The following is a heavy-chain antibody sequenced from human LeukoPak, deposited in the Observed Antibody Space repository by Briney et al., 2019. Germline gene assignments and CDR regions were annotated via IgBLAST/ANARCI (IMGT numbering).Heavy chain of an antibody. CDR3: ARDDIVVVPAAPYYGMDV. V-gene: IGHV3-66*02. J-gene: IGHJ6*02. CDR1: GFTFSSYA. Sequence: GGSLRLSCAASGFTFSSYAMSWVRQAPGKGLEWVSVIYSGGSTYYADSVKGRFTISRDNSKNTLYLQMNSLRAEDTAVYYCARDDIVVVPAAPYYGMDVWGQGTTVTVSS. CDR2: IYSGGST. D-gene: IGHD2-2*01.